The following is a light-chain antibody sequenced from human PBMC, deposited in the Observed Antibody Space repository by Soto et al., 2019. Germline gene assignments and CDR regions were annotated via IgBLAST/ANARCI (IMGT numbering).Light chain of an antibody. CDR2: VAS. Sequence: EIVLTQSPGTLSLSPGERATLSCRASQSVSHNHLAWYQQKPGQAPRLLIYVASNRATAVPARFSGSGSGTDFTLTISRLEPEDVAVYYCQEYGSSPYTFGQGTKLEIK. CDR3: QEYGSSPYT. J-gene: IGKJ2*01. CDR1: QSVSHNH. V-gene: IGKV3-20*01.